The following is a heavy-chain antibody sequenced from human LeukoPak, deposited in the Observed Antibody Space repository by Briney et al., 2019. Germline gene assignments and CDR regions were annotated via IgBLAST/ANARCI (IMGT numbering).Heavy chain of an antibody. CDR2: FDPEDGET. CDR3: ATGPAAGSGSDHGMDV. V-gene: IGHV1-24*01. Sequence: ASVKVSCKVSGYTLTELSMHWVRQAPGKGLEWMGGFDPEDGETIYAQKFQGRVTMTEDTSTDTAYMELSSLRSEDTAVYYCATGPAAGSGSDHGMDVWGQGTTVTVSS. CDR1: GYTLTELS. D-gene: IGHD1-26*01. J-gene: IGHJ6*02.